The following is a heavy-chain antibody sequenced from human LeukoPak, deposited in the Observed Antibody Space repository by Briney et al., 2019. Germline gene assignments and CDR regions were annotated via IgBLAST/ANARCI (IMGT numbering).Heavy chain of an antibody. J-gene: IGHJ5*02. Sequence: ASVKVSCKASGYTFTDYYMHWVRQAPGQGLEWIGWINPNSGGTNFAQKFQGRVTMTRDTSISTAYMELSRLRSDDTAVYYCARESYYYGSGSPTNWFDPWGQGTLVTVSS. CDR1: GYTFTDYY. CDR2: INPNSGGT. V-gene: IGHV1-2*02. D-gene: IGHD3-10*01. CDR3: ARESYYYGSGSPTNWFDP.